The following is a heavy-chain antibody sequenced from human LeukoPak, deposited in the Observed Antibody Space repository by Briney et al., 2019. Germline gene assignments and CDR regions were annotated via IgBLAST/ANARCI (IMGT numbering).Heavy chain of an antibody. CDR1: GGSISSYY. CDR3: ARVRFLWYFDY. D-gene: IGHD3-3*01. V-gene: IGHV4-59*12. Sequence: PSETLSLTCTVSGGSISSYYWSWIRQPPGKGLEWIGYIYYSGSTNYNPSLKSRVTISVDTSKNQFSLKLSSVTAADTAVYYCARVRFLWYFDYWGQGTLVTVSS. J-gene: IGHJ4*02. CDR2: IYYSGST.